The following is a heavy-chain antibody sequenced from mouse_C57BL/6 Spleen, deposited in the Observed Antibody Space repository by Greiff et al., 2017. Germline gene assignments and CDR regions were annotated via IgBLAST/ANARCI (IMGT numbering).Heavy chain of an antibody. V-gene: IGHV1-54*01. D-gene: IGHD1-1*02. CDR2: INPGSGGT. CDR3: AKAAACGGYYFDY. Sequence: QVQLQQSGAELVRPGTSVKVSCKASGYAFTNYLIEWVKQRPGQGLEWIGVINPGSGGTNYNEKLKGKATLTADKSSSTAYMQLSSLTSEDSAVYFCAKAAACGGYYFDYWGQGTTLTVSS. CDR1: GYAFTNYL. J-gene: IGHJ2*01.